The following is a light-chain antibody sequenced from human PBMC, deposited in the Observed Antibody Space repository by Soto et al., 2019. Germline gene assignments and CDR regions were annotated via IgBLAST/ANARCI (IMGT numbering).Light chain of an antibody. CDR2: LSS. Sequence: ESVLTQSPSSLSLSPGESATLSCRASQSLSSSYLAWYQQKAGQPPRLLMFLSSDRAAGVPDRFSGSASGTEFTLTISSLEPEDFAVYYCQQYGSSSTFGQGTRLEIK. J-gene: IGKJ5*01. CDR1: QSLSSSY. V-gene: IGKV3-20*01. CDR3: QQYGSSST.